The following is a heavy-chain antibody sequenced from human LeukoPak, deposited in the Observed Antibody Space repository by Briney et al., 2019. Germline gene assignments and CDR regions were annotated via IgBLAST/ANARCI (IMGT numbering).Heavy chain of an antibody. CDR2: ISYDGSNK. Sequence: PGGSLRLSCAASGFTFSSYGMHWVRQAPGKGLEWVAVISYDGSNKYYADSVKGRFTISRDNSKNTLYLQMNSLRAGDTAVYYCAKDLERIVGAPGAFDIWGQGTMVTVSS. CDR1: GFTFSSYG. J-gene: IGHJ3*02. CDR3: AKDLERIVGAPGAFDI. V-gene: IGHV3-30*18. D-gene: IGHD1-26*01.